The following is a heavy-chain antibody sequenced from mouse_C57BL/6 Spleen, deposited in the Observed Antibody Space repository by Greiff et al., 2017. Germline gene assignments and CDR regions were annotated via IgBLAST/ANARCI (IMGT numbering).Heavy chain of an antibody. Sequence: QVHVKQPGTELVKPGASVKLSCKASGYTFTSYWMHWVKQRPGQGLEWIGNINPSNGGTNYNEKFKSKATLTVDKSSSTAYMQLSSLTSEDSAVYYCARDYYGSRFDYWGQGTTLTVSS. D-gene: IGHD1-1*01. J-gene: IGHJ2*01. CDR2: INPSNGGT. V-gene: IGHV1-53*01. CDR3: ARDYYGSRFDY. CDR1: GYTFTSYW.